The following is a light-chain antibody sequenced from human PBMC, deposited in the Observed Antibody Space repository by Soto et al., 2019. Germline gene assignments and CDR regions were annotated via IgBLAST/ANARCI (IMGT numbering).Light chain of an antibody. CDR3: QSYDSSLSGYV. V-gene: IGLV1-40*01. Sequence: QSVLTQRPSVSGAPGQRVTISCTGSSSNIGAGYDVHWYQQLPGTAPKLLIYGNSNRPSGVPDRFSGSKSGTSASLAITGLQAEDESDYYCQSYDSSLSGYVFGTGTKLTDL. CDR1: SSNIGAGYD. J-gene: IGLJ1*01. CDR2: GNS.